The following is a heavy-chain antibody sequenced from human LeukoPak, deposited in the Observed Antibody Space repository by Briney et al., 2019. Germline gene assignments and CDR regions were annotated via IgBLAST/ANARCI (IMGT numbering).Heavy chain of an antibody. V-gene: IGHV3-23*01. CDR2: ITANGGNT. J-gene: IGHJ6*03. CDR3: AKAAYCSGADCLHTRSGAYYYYYMDV. Sequence: PGGSLRLSCAASGFTFSSYAMSWVRQAPGKGLEWVSGITANGGNTFYAGSVKGRFTMSRDNSKDTLYLQMNSLRAEDTAVYYCAKAAYCSGADCLHTRSGAYYYYYMDVWGKGTPVTVSS. CDR1: GFTFSSYA. D-gene: IGHD2-15*01.